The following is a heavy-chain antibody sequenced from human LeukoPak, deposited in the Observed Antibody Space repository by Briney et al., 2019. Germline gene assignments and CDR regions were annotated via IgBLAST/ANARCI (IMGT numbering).Heavy chain of an antibody. Sequence: GGSLRLSCAASGFTFSDYFMSWIRQAPGKGLEWVSYISSSGSTIYYADSVKGRFTISRDNAKNSLYLQMNSLRAEDTALYYCAKDTAEAVAATAFDYWGQGTLVTVSS. V-gene: IGHV3-11*01. J-gene: IGHJ4*02. D-gene: IGHD6-19*01. CDR2: ISSSGSTI. CDR1: GFTFSDYF. CDR3: AKDTAEAVAATAFDY.